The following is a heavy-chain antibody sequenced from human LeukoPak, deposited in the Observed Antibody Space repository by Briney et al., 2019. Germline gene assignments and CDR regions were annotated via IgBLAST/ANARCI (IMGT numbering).Heavy chain of an antibody. V-gene: IGHV3-30*02. CDR2: IRYDGSSK. J-gene: IGHJ4*02. Sequence: GGSLRLSCAASGFTFSSYGMHWVRQAPGKGLEWVAFIRYDGSSKYYADSVKGRFTISRDNSKNTLYLQMNSLRAEDTAVYYCVGYDSSGYFGFDYWGQGTLVTVSS. CDR3: VGYDSSGYFGFDY. CDR1: GFTFSSYG. D-gene: IGHD3-22*01.